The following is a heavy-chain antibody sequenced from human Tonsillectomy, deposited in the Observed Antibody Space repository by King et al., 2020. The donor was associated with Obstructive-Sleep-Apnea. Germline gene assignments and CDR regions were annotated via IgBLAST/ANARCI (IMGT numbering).Heavy chain of an antibody. CDR3: TTDHVAIAAACTDY. CDR1: GFPFSDGW. Sequence: VQLVESGGCLVKPGGALRLFCAASGFPFSDGWKKWGRQAPGKGLEWGGPIKSRADGGTTDYPAPVKGRFNISRHDSKNTLYLQMNTLKTEDTAVYYCTTDHVAIAAACTDYWGQGTLVTVSS. J-gene: IGHJ4*02. CDR2: IKSRADGGTT. V-gene: IGHV3-15*01. D-gene: IGHD6-13*01.